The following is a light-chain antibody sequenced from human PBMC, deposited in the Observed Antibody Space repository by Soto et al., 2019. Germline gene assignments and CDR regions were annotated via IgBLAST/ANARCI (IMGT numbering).Light chain of an antibody. J-gene: IGKJ5*01. CDR1: PSISSY. CDR3: QQSYSTLPIT. Sequence: DIQMTQSPSTLSGSVGDRVTITCRASPSISSYLNWYQQKPWKAHKLLIYTASSLQSGVPSRFSGSGSGTDFTLTISSLQPEDFATYYCQQSYSTLPITFGQGTRLEIK. V-gene: IGKV1-39*01. CDR2: TAS.